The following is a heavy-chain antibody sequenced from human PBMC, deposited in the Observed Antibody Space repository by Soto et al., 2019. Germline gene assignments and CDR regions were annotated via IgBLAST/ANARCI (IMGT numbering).Heavy chain of an antibody. CDR3: ARDTTFGGYNYPYGMDV. CDR1: GNTVPNYA. V-gene: IGHV1-3*01. CDR2: INGGNGNT. D-gene: IGHD3-16*01. Sequence: GASVKVSCKASGNTVPNYAIHWVRQAPGQRLELMGWINGGNGNTYYSEHFQGRVTMTTDTSTNTAYMELRSLRSDDTAVYYCARDTTFGGYNYPYGMDVWGQGTTVTVSS. J-gene: IGHJ6*02.